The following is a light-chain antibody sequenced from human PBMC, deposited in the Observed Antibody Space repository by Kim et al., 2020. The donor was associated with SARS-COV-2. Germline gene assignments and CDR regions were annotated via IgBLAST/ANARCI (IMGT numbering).Light chain of an antibody. V-gene: IGLV3-19*01. CDR2: GKN. Sequence: VDLGQTVRITCQGDSLRSYYATWDQQKPGQAPIVVIYGKNNRPSGIPDRFSGASSGNTASLTITGTQAGDEADYYCNSRDSNDNVVFGGGTKLTVL. CDR1: SLRSYY. J-gene: IGLJ2*01. CDR3: NSRDSNDNVV.